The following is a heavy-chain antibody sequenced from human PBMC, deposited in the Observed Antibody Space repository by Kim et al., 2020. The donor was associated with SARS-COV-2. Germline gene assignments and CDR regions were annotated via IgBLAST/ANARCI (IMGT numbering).Heavy chain of an antibody. Sequence: GGSLRLSCAASGFTFSSYAMHWVRQAPGKGLEWVAVISYDGSNKYYADSVKGRFTISRDNSKNTLYLQMNSLRAEDTAVYYCARDLVRKSWYFDLWGRGT. J-gene: IGHJ2*01. CDR3: ARDLVRKSWYFDL. V-gene: IGHV3-30*04. D-gene: IGHD3-10*01. CDR1: GFTFSSYA. CDR2: ISYDGSNK.